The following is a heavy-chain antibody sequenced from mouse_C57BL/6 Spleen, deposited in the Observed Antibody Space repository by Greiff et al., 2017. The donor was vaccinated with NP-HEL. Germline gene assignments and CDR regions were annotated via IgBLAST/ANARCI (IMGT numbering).Heavy chain of an antibody. V-gene: IGHV1-82*01. Sequence: VQLQQSGPELVKPGASVKISCKASGYTFSSSWMNWVKQRPGKGLEWIGRIYPGDGDTNYNGKFKGKATLTADKSSSTAYMQLSSLTSEDSAVYCCARCYHAAMDYWGQGTSVTVSS. D-gene: IGHD1-1*01. CDR3: ARCYHAAMDY. CDR1: GYTFSSSW. J-gene: IGHJ4*01. CDR2: IYPGDGDT.